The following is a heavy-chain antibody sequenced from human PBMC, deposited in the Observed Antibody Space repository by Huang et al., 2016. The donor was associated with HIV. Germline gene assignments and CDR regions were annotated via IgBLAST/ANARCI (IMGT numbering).Heavy chain of an antibody. J-gene: IGHJ3*01. Sequence: QVQLVQPGAEFKKPGASLKVSCAASGSIFTTYSILWFRRVPGQSLQGLGGINPGNGRIPFFQSFNGGVILSRDMAAATVYMQLSGLTPDDTATYYCARAARGDGYHGAFDVWGQGTV. CDR3: ARAARGDGYHGAFDV. D-gene: IGHD2-2*03. CDR2: INPGNGRI. CDR1: GSIFTTYS. V-gene: IGHV1-3*01.